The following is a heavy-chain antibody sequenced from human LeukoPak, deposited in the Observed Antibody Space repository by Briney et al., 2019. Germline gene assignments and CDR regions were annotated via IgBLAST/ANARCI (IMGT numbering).Heavy chain of an antibody. Sequence: ASVKVSCKASGYIFTDYYMHWVRQAPGQGLEWMGWINPNSGGTNYAQKFQGRVTITRDTSIMTAYMELSRLTSDDTAFYYCAREGVGTTVKAFDIWGQATMVTVSS. D-gene: IGHD4-17*01. CDR3: AREGVGTTVKAFDI. V-gene: IGHV1-2*02. J-gene: IGHJ3*02. CDR2: INPNSGGT. CDR1: GYIFTDYY.